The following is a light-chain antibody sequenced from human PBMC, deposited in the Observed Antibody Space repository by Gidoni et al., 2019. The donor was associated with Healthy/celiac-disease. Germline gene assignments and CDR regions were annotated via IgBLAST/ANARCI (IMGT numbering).Light chain of an antibody. CDR2: GAS. CDR1: QSVSSN. V-gene: IGKV3-15*01. Sequence: IVMTQSPATLSVSPGERSTLSCRASQSVSSNLAWYQQKPGQAPRRLIYGASTRATGSPGRFSGSGSGTEFTLTISSLQSEDFAVYYCQQYNNWPRSFGQGTKVEIK. J-gene: IGKJ1*01. CDR3: QQYNNWPRS.